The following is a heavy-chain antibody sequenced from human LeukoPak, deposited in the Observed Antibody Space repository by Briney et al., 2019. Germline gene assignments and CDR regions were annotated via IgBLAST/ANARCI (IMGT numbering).Heavy chain of an antibody. V-gene: IGHV4-30-4*01. Sequence: SQTLSLTCTVPGGSISSGDYYWSWIRQPPGKGLEWIGYIYYSGSTYYNPSLKSRVTISVDTSKNQFSLKLSSVTAADTAVYYCARVWYYYDSSGNWFDPWGQGTLVTVSS. CDR1: GGSISSGDYY. CDR3: ARVWYYYDSSGNWFDP. J-gene: IGHJ5*02. D-gene: IGHD3-22*01. CDR2: IYYSGST.